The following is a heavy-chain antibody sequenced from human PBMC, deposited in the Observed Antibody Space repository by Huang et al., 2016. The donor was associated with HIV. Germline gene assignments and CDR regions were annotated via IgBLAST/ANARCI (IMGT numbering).Heavy chain of an antibody. CDR2: ISSSSSTI. CDR3: ARGIRYFGVVAYFDY. J-gene: IGHJ4*02. CDR1: GLTFSTYS. D-gene: IGHD3-3*01. Sequence: EVQLVESGGGLVQPGGSLRLSCAASGLTFSTYSMNWVRQAPGKGLEWVSYISSSSSTIYYADSVKGRFTISRDNAKNSLFLQMNSLRDEDTAVYYCARGIRYFGVVAYFDYWGQGALVTVSS. V-gene: IGHV3-48*02.